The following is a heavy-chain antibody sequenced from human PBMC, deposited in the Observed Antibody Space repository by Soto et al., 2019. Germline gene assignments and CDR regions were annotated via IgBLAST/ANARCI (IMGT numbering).Heavy chain of an antibody. CDR2: IYPGDSDT. CDR1: WYSFTSYW. V-gene: IGHV5-51*01. CDR3: ARHIHDSVTSEHLES. D-gene: IGHD3-9*01. J-gene: IGHJ4*02. Sequence: LGESLQISSKGSWYSFTSYWVRWVRQMPGKGLEWMGIIYPGDSDTRYSPSFQGHVTISVDKSIDTAYLQWSSLKASDAAIYYCARHIHDSVTSEHLESWGKGILVTGSS.